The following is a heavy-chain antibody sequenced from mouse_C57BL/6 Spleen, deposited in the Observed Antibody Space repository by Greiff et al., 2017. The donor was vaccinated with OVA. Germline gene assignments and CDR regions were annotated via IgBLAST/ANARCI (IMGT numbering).Heavy chain of an antibody. V-gene: IGHV1-18*01. CDR1: GYTFTDYN. CDR2: INPNNGGT. Sequence: VQLQQSGPELVKPGASVKIPCKASGYTFTDYNMDWVKQSHGKSLEWIGDINPNNGGTIYNQKFKGKATLTVDKSSSTAYMELRSLTSEDTAVYYCARKLLRYPYWYFDVWGTGTTVTVSS. J-gene: IGHJ1*03. D-gene: IGHD1-1*01. CDR3: ARKLLRYPYWYFDV.